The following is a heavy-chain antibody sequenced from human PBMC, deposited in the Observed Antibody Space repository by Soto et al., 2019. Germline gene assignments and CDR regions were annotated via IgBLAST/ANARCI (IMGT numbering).Heavy chain of an antibody. CDR2: INHSGRV. CDR3: STRAYDTNGYYRFDP. Sequence: SETLSLTCAVYGGSFSGHSWTWIRQSPGKGLEWIGDINHSGRVNYSPSLKSRVTISLDTSKNQFFLTLSAVTAADTAMYYCSTRAYDTNGYYRFDPWGQGTLVTVSS. J-gene: IGHJ5*01. D-gene: IGHD3-22*01. V-gene: IGHV4-34*01. CDR1: GGSFSGHS.